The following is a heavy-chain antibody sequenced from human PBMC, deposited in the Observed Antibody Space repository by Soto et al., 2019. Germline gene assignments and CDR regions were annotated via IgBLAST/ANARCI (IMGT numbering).Heavy chain of an antibody. J-gene: IGHJ2*01. CDR2: ISSGSGTI. V-gene: IGHV3-48*02. CDR1: GFTFSSYS. CDR3: ARDSASYSSSSGSYWYFDL. Sequence: DVQLVESGGAFVQPGGSLRLSCAASGFTFSSYSMNWVRQAPGKGLEWVSYISSGSGTIYYADSVKGRFTISRDNAKNSLYLQMNSLRDEDTAVYYCARDSASYSSSSGSYWYFDLWGRGTLVSVCS. D-gene: IGHD6-6*01.